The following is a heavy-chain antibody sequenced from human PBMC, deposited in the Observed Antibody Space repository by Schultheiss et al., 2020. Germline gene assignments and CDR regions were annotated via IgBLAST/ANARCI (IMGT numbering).Heavy chain of an antibody. CDR2: INHSANT. V-gene: IGHV4-34*01. J-gene: IGHJ6*04. Sequence: SETLSLTCAVYGASFTSYYWSWIRQPPGKGLEWIGEINHSANTNYNPSLKSRVTISIDTSNNQFSLKLSSVTAADTAVYYCARGTGMDVWGKGTTVTVSS. CDR3: ARGTGMDV. CDR1: GASFTSYY.